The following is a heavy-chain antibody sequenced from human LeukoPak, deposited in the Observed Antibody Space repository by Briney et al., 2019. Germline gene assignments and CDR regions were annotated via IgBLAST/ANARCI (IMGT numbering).Heavy chain of an antibody. Sequence: GGSLRLSCAASGFTVSNNFMSWVRQAPGKGLEWVSLIYNDGRASYADSVKGRFIISRDNSRNTLYLQMNSLRVEDTAVYYCARDRPGGSYLDFDYWGQGTLVTVSS. CDR2: IYNDGRA. CDR1: GFTVSNNF. J-gene: IGHJ4*02. V-gene: IGHV3-66*01. D-gene: IGHD1-26*01. CDR3: ARDRPGGSYLDFDY.